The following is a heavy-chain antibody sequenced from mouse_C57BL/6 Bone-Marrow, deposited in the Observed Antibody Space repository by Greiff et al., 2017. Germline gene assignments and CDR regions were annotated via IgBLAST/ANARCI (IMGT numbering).Heavy chain of an antibody. D-gene: IGHD1-1*01. CDR3: ARRRHYYGSPHAMDY. CDR2: IYPGSGNT. V-gene: IGHV1-76*01. J-gene: IGHJ4*01. CDR1: GYTFTDYY. Sequence: QVQLQQSGAELVRPGASVKLSCKASGYTFTDYYINWVKQRPGQGLEWIARIYPGSGNTYYNEKFKGKATLTAEKSSSTAYMQLSSLTSADSAVYFCARRRHYYGSPHAMDYWGQGTSVTVSS.